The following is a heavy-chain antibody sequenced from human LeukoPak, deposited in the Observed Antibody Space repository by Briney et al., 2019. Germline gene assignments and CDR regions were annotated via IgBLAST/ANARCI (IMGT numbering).Heavy chain of an antibody. CDR2: IYTSGST. J-gene: IGHJ4*02. V-gene: IGHV4-4*07. CDR3: ARQPTGDCSSTSCYTDY. Sequence: PSETLSLTCTVSGGSISSYYWSWIRQPAGKGLEWIGRIYTSGSTNYNPSLKSRVTMSVDTSKNHLSLKLSSVTAADTAVYYCARQPTGDCSSTSCYTDYWGQGTRVTVSS. CDR1: GGSISSYY. D-gene: IGHD2-2*02.